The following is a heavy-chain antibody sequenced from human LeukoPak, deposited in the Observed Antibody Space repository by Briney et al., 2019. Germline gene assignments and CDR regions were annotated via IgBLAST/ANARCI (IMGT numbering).Heavy chain of an antibody. J-gene: IGHJ4*02. D-gene: IGHD2-21*01. V-gene: IGHV1-69*13. CDR3: ARDVVGPVSEQNFDY. CDR1: GGTFSSYA. Sequence: GASVKVSYKASGGTFSSYAISWVRQAPGQRLEWMGGIIPIFGTANYAQKFQGRVTITADESTSTAYMELSSLRSEDTAVYYCARDVVGPVSEQNFDYWGQGTLVTVSS. CDR2: IIPIFGTA.